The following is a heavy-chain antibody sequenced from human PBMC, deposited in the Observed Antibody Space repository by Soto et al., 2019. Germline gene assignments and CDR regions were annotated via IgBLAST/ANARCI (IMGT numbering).Heavy chain of an antibody. CDR2: INPDTGAT. CDR1: GYSFTAYY. D-gene: IGHD3-3*01. V-gene: IGHV1-2*02. J-gene: IGHJ5*02. CDR3: ARVKYGKLRPPTSQFDP. Sequence: ASVKVSCKGSGYSFTAYYIHWVRQAPGQGPEGLAWINPDTGATYSAPKFQGRVTVTSATSISTACMELSNLTSDATAVYYCARVKYGKLRPPTSQFDPWGQGTLVTVSS.